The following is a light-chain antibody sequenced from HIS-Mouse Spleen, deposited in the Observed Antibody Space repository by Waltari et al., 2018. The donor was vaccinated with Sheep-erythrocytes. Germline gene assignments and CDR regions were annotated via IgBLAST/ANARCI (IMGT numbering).Light chain of an antibody. Sequence: QSALTQPRSVSGSPGQSVTISCTGTSSDVGGYNYVSWYQQHPVKAPKLIIYDFSKRPSRVPDRSSGSKSGNTASLTISGLQAEDEADYYCCSYAGSYNHVFATGTKVTVL. CDR1: SSDVGGYNY. CDR3: CSYAGSYNHV. V-gene: IGLV2-11*01. CDR2: DFS. J-gene: IGLJ1*01.